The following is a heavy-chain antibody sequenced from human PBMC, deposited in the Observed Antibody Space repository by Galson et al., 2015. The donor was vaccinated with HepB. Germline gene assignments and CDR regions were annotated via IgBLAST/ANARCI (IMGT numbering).Heavy chain of an antibody. J-gene: IGHJ4*02. CDR2: INTNTGNP. CDR3: ARVKGPDPRWLQLSPDY. V-gene: IGHV7-4-1*02. Sequence: SVKVSCKASGYTFTSYAMNWVRQAPGQGLEWMGWINTNTGNPTYAQGFTGRFVFSLDTSVSTAYLQISSLKAEDTAVYYCARVKGPDPRWLQLSPDYWGQGTLVTVSS. D-gene: IGHD5-24*01. CDR1: GYTFTSYA.